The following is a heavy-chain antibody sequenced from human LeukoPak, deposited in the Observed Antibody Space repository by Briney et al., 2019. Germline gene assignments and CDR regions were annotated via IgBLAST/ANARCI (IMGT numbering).Heavy chain of an antibody. V-gene: IGHV4-39*01. D-gene: IGHD3-3*01. J-gene: IGHJ4*02. CDR3: ARHRAFYDFWSAYDY. CDR2: MYYSGST. CDR1: GGSISSSSYS. Sequence: SETLSLTCTVSGGSISSSSYSWGWIRQPPGKGLEWIGSMYYSGSTYYNPSLKSRVTISVDTPKNQFSLKLSSVTAADTAVYYCARHRAFYDFWSAYDYWGQGTLVTVSS.